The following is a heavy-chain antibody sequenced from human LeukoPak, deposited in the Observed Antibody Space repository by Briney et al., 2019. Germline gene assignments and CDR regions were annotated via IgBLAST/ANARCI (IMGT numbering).Heavy chain of an antibody. D-gene: IGHD1/OR15-1a*01. CDR2: ISSSSSTI. Sequence: GGSLRLSCAASGFTFSSYEMNWVRQAPGKGLEWVSYISSSSSTIYYADSVKGRFTISRDNAKNSLYLQMNSLRAEDTAVYYCARDNAGTIAEGFDYWGQGTLVTVSS. CDR3: ARDNAGTIAEGFDY. CDR1: GFTFSSYE. J-gene: IGHJ4*02. V-gene: IGHV3-48*03.